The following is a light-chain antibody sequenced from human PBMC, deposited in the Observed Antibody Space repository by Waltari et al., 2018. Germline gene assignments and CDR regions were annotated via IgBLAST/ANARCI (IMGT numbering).Light chain of an antibody. V-gene: IGKV1-5*03. CDR1: QRISYT. Sequence: DIQMAQSPSTLSASVGDRVTITCRASQRISYTLAWYQQKPVKAPKLLIYKASTLEGGVPSRFSGSGSGTEFTLTITSLQPDDFATYYCQQYNRYSSFGQGTRLEI. J-gene: IGKJ5*01. CDR2: KAS. CDR3: QQYNRYSS.